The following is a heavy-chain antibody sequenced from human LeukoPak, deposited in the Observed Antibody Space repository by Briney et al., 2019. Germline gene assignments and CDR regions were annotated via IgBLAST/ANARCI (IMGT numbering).Heavy chain of an antibody. J-gene: IGHJ4*02. CDR1: GYSFTNYN. CDR3: ARDSSPTCYYDTRSYFLY. CDR2: INPSGDST. Sequence: ASVKVSCKASGYSFTNYNIHWVRQAPGQGPEWMGIINPSGDSTSYAQKFQGRVIMTSDTSTNTVYMEMSSLRSEDTAFYYCARDSSPTCYYDTRSYFLYWGQGTLVTVSS. V-gene: IGHV1-46*01. D-gene: IGHD3-22*01.